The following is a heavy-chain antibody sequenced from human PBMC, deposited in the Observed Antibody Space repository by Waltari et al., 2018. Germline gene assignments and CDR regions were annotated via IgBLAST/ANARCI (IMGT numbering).Heavy chain of an antibody. CDR3: ARGRSGYYYVTYFDY. Sequence: QVQLQQWGAGLLKPSETLSLTCAVYGGSFSGYYWSWIRPPPGKGLEWIGEINHSGSTNYNPSLKSRVTISVDTSKNQFSLKLSSVTAADTAVYYCARGRSGYYYVTYFDYWGQGTLVTVSS. CDR2: INHSGST. V-gene: IGHV4-34*01. J-gene: IGHJ4*02. CDR1: GGSFSGYY. D-gene: IGHD3-22*01.